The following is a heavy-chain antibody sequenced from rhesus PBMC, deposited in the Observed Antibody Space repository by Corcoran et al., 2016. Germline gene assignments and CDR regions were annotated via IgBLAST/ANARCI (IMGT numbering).Heavy chain of an antibody. CDR3: ARGGTTVATISWHRFDV. V-gene: IGHV3-28*02. CDR1: GFSFSYYY. J-gene: IGHJ5-1*01. CDR2: INSAGSST. D-gene: IGHD4-29*01. Sequence: EVQLVESGGGLAKPGGSLRLSCAASGFSFSYYYMSWVRQAPGKGLEWISAINSAGSSTYYADSVKGRFTISRENAKNTLYLQMNSLRAEDTAVYYCARGGTTVATISWHRFDVWGPGVLVTVSS.